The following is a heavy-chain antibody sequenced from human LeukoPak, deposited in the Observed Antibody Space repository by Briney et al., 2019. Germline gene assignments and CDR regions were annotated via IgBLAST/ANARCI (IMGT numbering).Heavy chain of an antibody. V-gene: IGHV4-39*07. J-gene: IGHJ4*02. D-gene: IGHD3-3*01. CDR1: GGSISSSSYY. Sequence: PSETLSLTCTVPGGSISSSSYYWGWIRQPPGRGLEWIGSIYYSGSTYYNPSLKSRVTISVDTSKNQFSLKLSSVTAADTAVYYCARSDYDFWSGYPRNFDYWGQGTLVTVSS. CDR2: IYYSGST. CDR3: ARSDYDFWSGYPRNFDY.